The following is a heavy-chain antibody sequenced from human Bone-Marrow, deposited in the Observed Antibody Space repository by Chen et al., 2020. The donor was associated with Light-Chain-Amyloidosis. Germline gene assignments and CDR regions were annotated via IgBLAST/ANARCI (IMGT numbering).Heavy chain of an antibody. Sequence: VLGGPFSAYYWSWIRQPPGKGLEWIGDVNHSGRTNYSPSLKSRLTISIDTSKKQFSLKLTSVTAADTAFYYCAKIMRGGSYYFDPWGQGTLVTVSS. CDR1: GGPFSAYY. CDR2: VNHSGRT. V-gene: IGHV4-34*01. J-gene: IGHJ4*02. D-gene: IGHD1-26*01. CDR3: AKIMRGGSYYFDP.